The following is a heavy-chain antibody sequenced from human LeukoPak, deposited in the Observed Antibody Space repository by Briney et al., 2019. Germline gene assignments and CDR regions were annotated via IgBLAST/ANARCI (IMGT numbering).Heavy chain of an antibody. D-gene: IGHD3-3*01. V-gene: IGHV4-61*01. CDR1: GGSVSSGSYY. CDR2: IYYGGGT. Sequence: PSETLSLTCTVSGGSVSSGSYYWSWIRQPLGKGLEWIGYIYYGGGTNYNPSLKSRVTISVDTSKNQFSLKLSSVTAADTAVYYCARDGSTYDFWSGSSDAFDIWGQGTMVTVSS. CDR3: ARDGSTYDFWSGSSDAFDI. J-gene: IGHJ3*02.